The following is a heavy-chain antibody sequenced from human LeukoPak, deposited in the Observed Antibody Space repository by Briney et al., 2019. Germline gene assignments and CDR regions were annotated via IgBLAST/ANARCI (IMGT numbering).Heavy chain of an antibody. CDR3: ARDIGGAGY. D-gene: IGHD6-19*01. V-gene: IGHV4-34*01. CDR1: GFTFSSYE. CDR2: INHSGRT. J-gene: IGHJ4*02. Sequence: PGGSLRLSCAASGFTFSSYEMNWVRQAPGKGLEWVGEINHSGRTIYNPSLTSRVTISVDTSKNQFSLKLNSVTAADTAVYYCARDIGGAGYWGQGTLVTVSS.